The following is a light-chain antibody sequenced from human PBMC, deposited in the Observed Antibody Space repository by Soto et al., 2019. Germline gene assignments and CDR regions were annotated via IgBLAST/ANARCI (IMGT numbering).Light chain of an antibody. CDR3: LSYTASSTSV. CDR2: QVS. Sequence: QSALTQPASVSGSPGQSITISCTGTSSDIGAYNSVSWYQHHPGKAPKLTVFQVSFRPSAVSDRFSGSKSDNTASLTISGLQTEDEADYYCLSYTASSTSVFGTGTKVTVL. J-gene: IGLJ1*01. CDR1: SSDIGAYNS. V-gene: IGLV2-14*01.